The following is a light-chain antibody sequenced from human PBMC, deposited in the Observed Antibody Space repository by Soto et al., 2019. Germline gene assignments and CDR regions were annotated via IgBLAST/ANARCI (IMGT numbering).Light chain of an antibody. CDR3: QQFNNYPPT. Sequence: AIQLTQSPSSLSASVGDRVTITCRASQGISSALAWYQQKPGKAPKLLIYDASSLESGVPSRFSGSGSGTDFTLTISSLQPEDFAAYYCQQFNNYPPTFGQGTRLEIK. CDR1: QGISSA. CDR2: DAS. J-gene: IGKJ5*01. V-gene: IGKV1D-13*01.